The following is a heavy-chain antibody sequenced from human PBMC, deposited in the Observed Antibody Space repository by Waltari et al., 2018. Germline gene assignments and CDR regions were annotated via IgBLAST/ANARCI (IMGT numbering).Heavy chain of an antibody. V-gene: IGHV1-2*02. Sequence: QVQLVQSGAEVKKPGASVKVSCKASGYTFTGYYMPWVRQAPGQGLEWVGWINPNRGGTNYAQKFQGRVTMTRDTSISTAYMELSRLRSDDTAVYYCARAMVRGVIIRVYFDYWGQGTLVTVSS. CDR3: ARAMVRGVIIRVYFDY. D-gene: IGHD3-10*01. J-gene: IGHJ4*02. CDR2: INPNRGGT. CDR1: GYTFTGYY.